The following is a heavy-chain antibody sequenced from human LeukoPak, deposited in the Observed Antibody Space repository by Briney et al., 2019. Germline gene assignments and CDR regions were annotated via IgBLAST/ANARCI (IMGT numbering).Heavy chain of an antibody. CDR2: ISSSGSTI. Sequence: QPGGSLRLSCTASGFTFSSYSMNRVRQAPGKGLEWVSYISSSGSTIYYADSVKGRFTISRDNAKNSLYLQMNSLRAEDTAVYYCARDSSGWPLGCFDYWGQGTLVTVSS. CDR1: GFTFSSYS. J-gene: IGHJ4*02. CDR3: ARDSSGWPLGCFDY. D-gene: IGHD6-19*01. V-gene: IGHV3-48*04.